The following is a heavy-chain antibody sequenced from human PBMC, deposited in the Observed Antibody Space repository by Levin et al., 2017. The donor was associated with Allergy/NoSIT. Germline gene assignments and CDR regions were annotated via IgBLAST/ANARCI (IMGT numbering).Heavy chain of an antibody. J-gene: IGHJ5*01. V-gene: IGHV3-23*01. CDR1: GFTFSTYA. CDR3: AKLGGYCSSTSCYGGWYADS. CDR2: ISGSGDST. Sequence: GGSLRLSCAASGFTFSTYAMSWVRQVPGKGLDWVSTISGSGDSTYYADSVKGRFTISRDNSKNTVYLQMNSLRAEDTAVYYCAKLGGYCSSTSCYGGWYADSWGQGTLVTVSS. D-gene: IGHD2-2*01.